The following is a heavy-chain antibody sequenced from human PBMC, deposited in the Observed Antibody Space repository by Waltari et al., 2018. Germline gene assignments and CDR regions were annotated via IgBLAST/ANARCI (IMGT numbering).Heavy chain of an antibody. CDR1: GSIFTSHY. V-gene: IGHV1-46*01. CDR3: ARDWGVSGSGNSLDY. D-gene: IGHD3-10*01. J-gene: IGHJ4*02. CDR2: ISPATGST. Sequence: QVQLVQSGSEVRKPGASVNISCKASGSIFTSHYIHWVRQSPRHGLEWMGVISPATGSTTYSQRFQGRVTVTRDTSTSTVYLELTSLRSEDTAVYYCARDWGVSGSGNSLDYWGQGTLVTVSS.